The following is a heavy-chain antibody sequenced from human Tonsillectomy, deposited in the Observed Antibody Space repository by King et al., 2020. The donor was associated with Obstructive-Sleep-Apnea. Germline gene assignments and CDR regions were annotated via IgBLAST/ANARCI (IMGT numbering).Heavy chain of an antibody. CDR2: ISAYNVKT. D-gene: IGHD5-24*01. CDR3: ARVGGGYNLDFYYGMDV. J-gene: IGHJ6*02. V-gene: IGHV1-18*01. CDR1: GYTFTNYG. Sequence: VQLVQSGAEVKKPGASVKVSCKASGYTFTNYGITWVRQAPGQGPEWMGWISAYNVKTNYAQKLQGRVTMTTDTSTSTAYMELRSLRSDDTAVYYCARVGGGYNLDFYYGMDVWGQGTTVTVSS.